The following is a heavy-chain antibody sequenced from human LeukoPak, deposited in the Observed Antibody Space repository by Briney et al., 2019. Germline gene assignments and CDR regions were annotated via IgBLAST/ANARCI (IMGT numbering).Heavy chain of an antibody. Sequence: SETLSLTCTVSGDSISSGDYYWSWIRQPAGKGLEWIGCISSSGSTNYNPSLKSRVTISVDTSKNQFSLKLSSVTAADTAVYFCARGPYSYDSSGAFDIWSQGTMVTVSS. CDR3: ARGPYSYDSSGAFDI. CDR1: GDSISSGDYY. V-gene: IGHV4-61*02. J-gene: IGHJ3*02. D-gene: IGHD3-22*01. CDR2: ISSSGST.